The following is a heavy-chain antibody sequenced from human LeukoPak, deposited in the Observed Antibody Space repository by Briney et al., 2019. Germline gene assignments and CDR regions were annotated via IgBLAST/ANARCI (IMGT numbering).Heavy chain of an antibody. D-gene: IGHD4-17*01. CDR1: GYTFTSDR. J-gene: IGHJ4*02. V-gene: IGHV1-18*01. CDR2: ISAYNGNI. Sequence: ASVKVSCKASGYTFTSDRISWVRQPPGQGLEWMGWISAYNGNINYVQNFQGRVTMTTDTSTSHAYMELRSLSSADTAVFYCAIITHRDGDHLDYRGQGTLVTDSS. CDR3: AIITHRDGDHLDY.